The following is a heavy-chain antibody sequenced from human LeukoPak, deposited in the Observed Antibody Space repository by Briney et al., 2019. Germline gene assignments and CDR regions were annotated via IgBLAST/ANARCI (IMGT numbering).Heavy chain of an antibody. CDR1: GGSISSSSYY. CDR3: ARRLRSGNYGGEGY. CDR2: FYSSGSA. D-gene: IGHD1-26*01. Sequence: SETLSLTCTVSGGSISSSSYYWGWIRQPPGKGLEWIGSFYSSGSAYNNPSLKSRVTISVDTSNDQFSLKLSSVTAADTAVYYCARRLRSGNYGGEGYWGQGTLVTVSS. J-gene: IGHJ4*02. V-gene: IGHV4-39*01.